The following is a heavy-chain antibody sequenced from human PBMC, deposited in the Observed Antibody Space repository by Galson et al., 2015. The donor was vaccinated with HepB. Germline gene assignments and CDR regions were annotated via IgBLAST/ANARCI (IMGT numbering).Heavy chain of an antibody. D-gene: IGHD4-11*01. CDR3: ASLDYDV. CDR2: IYYSGST. Sequence: ETLSLTCTVSGDSIRNYYWSWIRQPPGKGLEWIGYIYYSGSTNYNPSLKSRVTISLDTSKNHFSLKLSSLTAADTAVYYCASLDYDVWGQGTTVTVSS. V-gene: IGHV4-59*08. CDR1: GDSIRNYY. J-gene: IGHJ6*02.